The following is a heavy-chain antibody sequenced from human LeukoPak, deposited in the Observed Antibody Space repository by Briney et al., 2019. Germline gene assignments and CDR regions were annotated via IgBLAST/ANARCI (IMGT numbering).Heavy chain of an antibody. CDR2: MSHTGST. V-gene: IGHV4-38-2*01. J-gene: IGHJ5*02. D-gene: IGHD3-3*01. CDR1: GYPISSGYH. Sequence: KPSETLSLPCVVSGYPISSGYHWGWVRQPPGKGLEWIGSMSHTGSTYYNPSLKSRVTISVDSSKNHFSLNLNSVTAADTAMYYCARHAYYDFVTGLFDPWGQGTLVTVSS. CDR3: ARHAYYDFVTGLFDP.